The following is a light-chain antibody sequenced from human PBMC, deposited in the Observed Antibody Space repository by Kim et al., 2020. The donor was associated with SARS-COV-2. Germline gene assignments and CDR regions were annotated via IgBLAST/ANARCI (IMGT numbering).Light chain of an antibody. J-gene: IGLJ2*01. Sequence: SSELTQDPDVSVALGQTVRITCQGDSLRSYYATWYQQKPGQAPILVIYGKNNRPSGIPDRFSGSSSGNTASLTNTGAQAEDEADYYCNSRDSGDKVIFGGGTQLTVL. CDR1: SLRSYY. V-gene: IGLV3-19*01. CDR3: NSRDSGDKVI. CDR2: GKN.